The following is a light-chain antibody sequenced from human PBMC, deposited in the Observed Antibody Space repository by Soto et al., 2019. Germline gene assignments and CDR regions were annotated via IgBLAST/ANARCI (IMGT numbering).Light chain of an antibody. Sequence: DIVMTQSPLSLPVTPGEPASISCRSSQSLLHSNGYTHLDWYLQRPGQSPLLLIYLGSHRASAVPDRFRGSGSGTDFTLKISRVEAEDVGIYYCMQALQTPWTFGQGTRVEI. CDR3: MQALQTPWT. CDR2: LGS. CDR1: QSLLHSNGYTH. J-gene: IGKJ1*01. V-gene: IGKV2-28*01.